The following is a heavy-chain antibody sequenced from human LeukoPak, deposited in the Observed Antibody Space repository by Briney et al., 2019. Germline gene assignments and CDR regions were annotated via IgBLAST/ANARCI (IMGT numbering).Heavy chain of an antibody. Sequence: SETLSLTCAVSGYSISSGYYWGWIRQPPGRGLEWVGSIYYSGSTHYSPSLKSRVTISVDTSKNHFSLNLSSVTAADTAVYYCARHHSDTYYKFDYWGQGTLVTVSS. J-gene: IGHJ4*02. CDR1: GYSISSGYY. D-gene: IGHD3-22*01. V-gene: IGHV4-38-2*01. CDR3: ARHHSDTYYKFDY. CDR2: IYYSGST.